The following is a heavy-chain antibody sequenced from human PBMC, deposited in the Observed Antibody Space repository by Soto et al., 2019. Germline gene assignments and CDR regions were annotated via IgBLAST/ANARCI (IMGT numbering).Heavy chain of an antibody. V-gene: IGHV4-34*01. CDR2: INHSGST. J-gene: IGHJ4*02. CDR3: ARGVWDDYVWGSYRSKYYFDY. CDR1: GFTFGDYA. D-gene: IGHD3-16*02. Sequence: PGGSLRLSCTASGFTFGDYAMSWFRQAPGKGLEWIGEINHSGSTNYNPSLKSRVTISVDTSKNQFSLKLSSVTAADTAVYYCARGVWDDYVWGSYRSKYYFDYWGQGTLVTVSS.